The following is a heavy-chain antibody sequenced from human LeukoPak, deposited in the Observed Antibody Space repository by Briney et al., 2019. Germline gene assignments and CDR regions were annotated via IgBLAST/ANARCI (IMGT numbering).Heavy chain of an antibody. CDR1: GFTFSSYN. Sequence: MTGGSLSLSCAASGFTFSSYNMNWVRPAPGKGLEWVSSISSSSTYIYSEASVKGRFTISRDNAKNSVYLQMNSLRAEDTGVYYCARDRSHIISDYGGQGTLVTVS. D-gene: IGHD2-21*01. V-gene: IGHV3-21*01. CDR2: ISSSSTYI. CDR3: ARDRSHIISDY. J-gene: IGHJ4*02.